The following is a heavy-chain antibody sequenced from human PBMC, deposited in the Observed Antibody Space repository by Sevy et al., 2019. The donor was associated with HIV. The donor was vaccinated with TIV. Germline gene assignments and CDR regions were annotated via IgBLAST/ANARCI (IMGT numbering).Heavy chain of an antibody. V-gene: IGHV4-59*01. J-gene: IGHJ6*02. CDR1: GGSISSYY. CDR2: IYYMGST. Sequence: SETLSLTCTVSGGSISSYYWSWIRQPPGKGLEWIGYIYYMGSTNYNPSLKSRVTISVDTSKNQFSLKLSSVTAADTAVYYCARGGCSSTSCYRYYYYYGLDVWGQGTTVTVSS. D-gene: IGHD2-2*01. CDR3: ARGGCSSTSCYRYYYYYGLDV.